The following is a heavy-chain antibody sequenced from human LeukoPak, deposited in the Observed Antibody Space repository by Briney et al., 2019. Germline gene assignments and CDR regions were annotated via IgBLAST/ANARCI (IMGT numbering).Heavy chain of an antibody. Sequence: SETLSPTCTVSGGSISSSSYYWGWIRQPPGKGLEWIGSIYYSGSTYYNPSLKSRVTISVDTSKNQFSLKLSSVTAADTAVYYCARRQIKTTHFDYWGQGTLVTVSS. CDR1: GGSISSSSYY. D-gene: IGHD4-17*01. CDR3: ARRQIKTTHFDY. V-gene: IGHV4-39*01. CDR2: IYYSGST. J-gene: IGHJ4*02.